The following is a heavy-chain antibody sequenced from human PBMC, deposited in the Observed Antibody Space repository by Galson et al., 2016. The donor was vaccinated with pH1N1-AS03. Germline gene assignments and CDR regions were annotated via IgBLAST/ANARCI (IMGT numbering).Heavy chain of an antibody. D-gene: IGHD2-21*01. Sequence: SVKVSCKASGYTFTSYDINWVRQATGQGLEWMGWMNPNSDNTGYAQKFQGRVTMTRNTSITTAYMELSSLKSDDSAVYYCVKESLCEGGNCNSRVLEAYDIWGQGTVVTVSS. J-gene: IGHJ3*02. V-gene: IGHV1-8*01. CDR1: GYTFTSYD. CDR3: VKESLCEGGNCNSRVLEAYDI. CDR2: MNPNSDNT.